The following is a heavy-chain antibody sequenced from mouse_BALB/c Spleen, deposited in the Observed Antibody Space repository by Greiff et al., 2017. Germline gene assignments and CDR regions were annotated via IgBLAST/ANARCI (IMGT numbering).Heavy chain of an antibody. D-gene: IGHD2-4*01. CDR3: ARDKGLPAWFAY. Sequence: EVNLVESGGGLVQPGGSLRLSCATSGFTFTDYYMSWVRQPPGKALEWLGFIRNKANGYTTEYSASVKGRFTISRDNSQSILYLQMNTLRAEDSATYYCARDKGLPAWFAYWGQGTLVTVSA. J-gene: IGHJ3*01. CDR2: IRNKANGYTT. V-gene: IGHV7-3*02. CDR1: GFTFTDYY.